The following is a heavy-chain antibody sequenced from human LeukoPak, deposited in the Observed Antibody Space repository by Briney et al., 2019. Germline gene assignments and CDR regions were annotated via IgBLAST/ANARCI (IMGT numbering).Heavy chain of an antibody. CDR2: INSDGSST. J-gene: IGHJ5*02. V-gene: IGHV3-74*01. CDR1: GFTFSSHW. D-gene: IGHD2-15*01. Sequence: PGGSLRLSCAASGFTFSSHWMHWVRQAPGKGLVWVSRINSDGSSTSYADSVKGRFTISRDNAKNTLYLQMNSLRAEDTAVYYCASGSSYSPNWFDPWGQGTLVTVSS. CDR3: ASGSSYSPNWFDP.